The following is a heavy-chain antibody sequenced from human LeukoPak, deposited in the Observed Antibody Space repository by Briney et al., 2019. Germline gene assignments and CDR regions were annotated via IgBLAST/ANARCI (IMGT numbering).Heavy chain of an antibody. Sequence: ASVKVSCKASGYTFIHYFIHWVRQAPGQGLEWMGRINSNSGGTEYTQKFQGRVTMTRDTSITTVYMELSSLTSDDTAVYYCARDLSSNSIWELDYWGQGTLVTVSS. D-gene: IGHD1-26*01. J-gene: IGHJ4*02. CDR1: GYTFIHYF. CDR3: ARDLSSNSIWELDY. V-gene: IGHV1-2*06. CDR2: INSNSGGT.